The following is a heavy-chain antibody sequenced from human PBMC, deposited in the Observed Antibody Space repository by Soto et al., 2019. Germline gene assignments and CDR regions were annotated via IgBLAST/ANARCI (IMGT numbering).Heavy chain of an antibody. CDR1: GGSISSYY. Sequence: QVQLQESGPGLVKPSETLSLTCTVSGGSISSYYWSWIRQPPGKGLEWIGYIYYGGSTNYNPSLNGLVTVSVDPSKNQFSLKRGAVTAADTAVYYCARHGWDTGSWTDYYYYYMDVWGKGTTVTVSS. J-gene: IGHJ6*03. CDR3: ARHGWDTGSWTDYYYYYMDV. V-gene: IGHV4-59*08. CDR2: IYYGGST. D-gene: IGHD6-13*01.